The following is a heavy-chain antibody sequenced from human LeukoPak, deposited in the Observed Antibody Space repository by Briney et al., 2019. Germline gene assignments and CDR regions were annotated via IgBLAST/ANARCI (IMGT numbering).Heavy chain of an antibody. CDR2: IRRSVYTL. D-gene: IGHD5-18*01. CDR1: GFTFSFYS. V-gene: IGHV3-48*02. CDR3: ARVHRGYSYGRLDY. J-gene: IGHJ4*02. Sequence: PGRSLRLSRAASGFTFSFYSMNWVRHTPGKGLERVSYIRRSVYTLNYADSLKGRFTISRDNANNSLYLEMNSVRDEDTAVYYCARVHRGYSYGRLDYWGQGTLVSVSS.